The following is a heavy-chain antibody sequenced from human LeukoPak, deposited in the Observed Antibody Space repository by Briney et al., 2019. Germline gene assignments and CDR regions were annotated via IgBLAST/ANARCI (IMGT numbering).Heavy chain of an antibody. J-gene: IGHJ4*02. Sequence: SETLSLTCSASGGSINNYYWNWIRQPPGKGLEWIGYIYYSGSTNYNPSLKSRVTISVDTSKNQFSLKLSSVTAADTAVYYCARQGGYSSSPDFWGQGTLVTVSS. D-gene: IGHD6-13*01. CDR1: GGSINNYY. CDR2: IYYSGST. CDR3: ARQGGYSSSPDF. V-gene: IGHV4-59*08.